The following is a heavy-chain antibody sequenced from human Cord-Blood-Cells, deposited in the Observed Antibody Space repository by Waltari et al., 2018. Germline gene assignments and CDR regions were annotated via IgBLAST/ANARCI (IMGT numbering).Heavy chain of an antibody. Sequence: QVPLVQSGAEVKKPGSSVKVSCKASGGIFSSYALSWVRQAPGQGLEWMGGSIPIVGTANDARNVQGRVTITADESTSTAYMEVSRRRSEGTAVYYCARGTGCCRDCSVAFDICGRGTMVTVSS. CDR1: GGIFSSYA. J-gene: IGHJ3*02. D-gene: IGHD2-21*02. V-gene: IGHV1-69*01. CDR3: ARGTGCCRDCSVAFDI. CDR2: SIPIVGTA.